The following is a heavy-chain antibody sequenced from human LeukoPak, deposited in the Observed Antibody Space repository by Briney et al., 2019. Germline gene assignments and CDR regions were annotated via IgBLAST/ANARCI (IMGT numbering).Heavy chain of an antibody. CDR2: IYSTGST. J-gene: IGHJ4*02. V-gene: IGHV4-4*07. CDR1: GGSISSYY. CDR3: ARGYYDSSGYYGYFDY. Sequence: PSETLSLTCTVSGGSISSYYWSWIRQPAEKGLEWIGRIYSTGSTNYNPSLKSRVTMSVDTSKNQFSLKLSSVTAADTAVYYCARGYYDSSGYYGYFDYWGQGTLVIVSS. D-gene: IGHD3-22*01.